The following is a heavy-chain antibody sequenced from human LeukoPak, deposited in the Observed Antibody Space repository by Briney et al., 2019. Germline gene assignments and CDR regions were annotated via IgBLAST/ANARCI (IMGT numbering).Heavy chain of an antibody. Sequence: SETLSLTCAVYGGSFSGYYWSWIRQPPGKGLEWIGEINHSGSTNYNPSLKSRVTISVDTSKNQFSLKLSSVTAADTAVYYCASHLRFLEWSNFDYWGQETLVTVSS. CDR2: INHSGST. CDR1: GGSFSGYY. V-gene: IGHV4-34*01. D-gene: IGHD3-3*01. CDR3: ASHLRFLEWSNFDY. J-gene: IGHJ4*02.